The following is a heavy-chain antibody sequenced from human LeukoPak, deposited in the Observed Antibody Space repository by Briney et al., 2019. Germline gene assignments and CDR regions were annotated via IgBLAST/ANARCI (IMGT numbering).Heavy chain of an antibody. V-gene: IGHV4-59*01. D-gene: IGHD4-23*01. CDR2: IYYSGST. CDR3: ARDLLSTTVVTPDD. Sequence: PSETLSLTCTVSGGSISSYYWSWIRQPPGKGLEWIGYIYYSGSTNYNPSLKSRVTISVDTSKNQFSLKLSSVTAADTAVYYCARDLLSTTVVTPDDWGQGTLVTVSS. J-gene: IGHJ4*02. CDR1: GGSISSYY.